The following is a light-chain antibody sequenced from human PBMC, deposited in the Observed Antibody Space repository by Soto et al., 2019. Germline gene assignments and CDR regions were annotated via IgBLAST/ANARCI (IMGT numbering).Light chain of an antibody. CDR2: DVS. CDR3: TSFTTNLSFV. CDR1: NNDIGADKF. J-gene: IGLJ1*01. V-gene: IGLV2-14*03. Sequence: QSALTQPASVSGSPGQSITITCTGSNNDIGADKFVSWYPQHPGEAPKLLIFDVSNRPSGVSHRFSGSKSGNTASLTISRLQAEDESDYYCTSFTTNLSFVFGTGTKVTVL.